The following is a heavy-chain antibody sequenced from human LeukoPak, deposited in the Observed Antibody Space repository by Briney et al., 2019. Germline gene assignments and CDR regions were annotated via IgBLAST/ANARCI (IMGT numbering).Heavy chain of an antibody. CDR2: INHSGST. J-gene: IGHJ4*02. CDR1: GGSFSGYY. D-gene: IGHD6-6*01. Sequence: SETLSLTCAVYGGSFSGYYWSWIRQPPGNGLEWIGEINHSGSTNYNPSLKSRVTISVDTSKNQFSLKLSSVTAADTAVYYCASGIAARRYGYWGQGTLVTVSS. CDR3: ASGIAARRYGY. V-gene: IGHV4-34*01.